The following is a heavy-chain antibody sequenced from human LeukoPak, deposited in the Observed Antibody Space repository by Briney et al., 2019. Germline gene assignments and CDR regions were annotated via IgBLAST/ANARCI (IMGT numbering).Heavy chain of an antibody. V-gene: IGHV3-30-3*01. CDR1: GFTFSSYA. CDR2: ISYDGSNK. Sequence: GGSLRLSCAASGFTFSSYALHWVRQAPGKGLEWVSVISYDGSNKYYADSVKGRFTISRDSSENTLYLQMNSLRAEDTALYYCARVNQQYYYGSGIYRFYYYGMDVWGQGTTVTVSS. CDR3: ARVNQQYYYGSGIYRFYYYGMDV. J-gene: IGHJ6*02. D-gene: IGHD3-10*01.